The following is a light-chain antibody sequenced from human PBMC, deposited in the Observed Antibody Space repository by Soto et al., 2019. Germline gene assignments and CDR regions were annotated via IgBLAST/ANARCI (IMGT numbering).Light chain of an antibody. Sequence: DIMLRQSPATLSLSPGDRATLSCRASQSVSSYLAWYQQKPGQAPRLLISDASSRATGIPARFSGSGSGTDFTLTISSLEHADFAVYYCEKRSNWSWTFGQETKVDIK. CDR3: EKRSNWSWT. CDR2: DAS. J-gene: IGKJ1*01. V-gene: IGKV3-11*01. CDR1: QSVSSY.